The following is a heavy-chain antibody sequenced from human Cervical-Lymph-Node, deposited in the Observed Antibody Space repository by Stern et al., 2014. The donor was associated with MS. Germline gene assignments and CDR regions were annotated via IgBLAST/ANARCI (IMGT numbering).Heavy chain of an antibody. Sequence: VQLVESGAEVKKPGSSVKVSCKASGGTFSSYAISWVRQAPGQGLEWMGGIIPIFGTANYAQKFQGRVTITADESTSTAHMELSSLRSEDTAVYYCARDIPPIITGTTSGMDVWGQGTTVTVSS. D-gene: IGHD1-20*01. V-gene: IGHV1-69*01. CDR2: IIPIFGTA. CDR1: GGTFSSYA. CDR3: ARDIPPIITGTTSGMDV. J-gene: IGHJ6*02.